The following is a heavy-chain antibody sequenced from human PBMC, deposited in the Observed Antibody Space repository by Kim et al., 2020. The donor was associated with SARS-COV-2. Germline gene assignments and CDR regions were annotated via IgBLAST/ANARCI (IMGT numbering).Heavy chain of an antibody. CDR3: ARTYSYGSGTYLY. D-gene: IGHD3-10*01. CDR1: GDSISSDNYY. V-gene: IGHV4-39*01. CDR2: IYYSGNT. J-gene: IGHJ4*02. Sequence: SETLSLTCSVSGDSISSDNYYWGWIRQPPGKGLEWIGAIYYSGNTYYNPSLKSRVTISVDTSKNQFSLKLTSVTAADTSIYYCARTYSYGSGTYLYWGQG.